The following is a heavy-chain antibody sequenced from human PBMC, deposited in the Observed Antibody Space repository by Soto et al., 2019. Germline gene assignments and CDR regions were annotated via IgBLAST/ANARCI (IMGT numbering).Heavy chain of an antibody. V-gene: IGHV1-18*01. Sequence: QVQRVQSGAEVKKPGASVKVSCKASGYTFTSYGISWVRQAPGQGLEWMGWISAYNGNTNYAQKLQGRVTMTTDTSTSTAYMELRSLRSDDTAVYYCARDGIAAAGPDGWYYYGMDVWGQGTTVTVSS. D-gene: IGHD6-13*01. CDR1: GYTFTSYG. J-gene: IGHJ6*02. CDR3: ARDGIAAAGPDGWYYYGMDV. CDR2: ISAYNGNT.